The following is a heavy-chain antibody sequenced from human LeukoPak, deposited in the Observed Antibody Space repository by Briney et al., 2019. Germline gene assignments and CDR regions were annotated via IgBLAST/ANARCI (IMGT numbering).Heavy chain of an antibody. J-gene: IGHJ4*02. D-gene: IGHD2/OR15-2a*01. CDR2: ISSSGSTI. Sequence: QPRGSLRLSCAASGFTFSSYEMNWVRQAPGKGLEWVSYISSSGSTIYYADSVKGRFTISRDNAKNSVYLQMNSLRAEDTAVYYCARYSSTIFDYWGQGTLVTVSS. CDR3: ARYSSTIFDY. CDR1: GFTFSSYE. V-gene: IGHV3-48*03.